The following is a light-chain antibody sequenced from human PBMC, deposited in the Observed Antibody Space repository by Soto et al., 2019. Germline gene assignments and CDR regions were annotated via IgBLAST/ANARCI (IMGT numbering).Light chain of an antibody. V-gene: IGLV2-14*01. J-gene: IGLJ1*01. CDR3: SSYTSSSTPYV. Sequence: QSALTQPASVSGSPGQSITISCTGTSSDVGGYNYVSWYQQHPGKAPKLMIYEVSNRPSGVSNRFSGSKSGNTASLTISGHQAEDEADYYCSSYTSSSTPYVFGPGTKLTVL. CDR2: EVS. CDR1: SSDVGGYNY.